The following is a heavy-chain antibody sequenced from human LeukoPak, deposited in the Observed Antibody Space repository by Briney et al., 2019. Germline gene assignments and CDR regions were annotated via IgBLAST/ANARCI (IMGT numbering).Heavy chain of an antibody. CDR2: ISYDGSNK. J-gene: IGHJ3*02. CDR1: GFTFSSYA. D-gene: IGHD3-10*01. Sequence: GGSLRLSCAASGFTFSSYAMHWVRQAPGKGLEWVAVISYDGSNKYYADSVKGRFTISRDNSKNTLYLQMNSLRAEDTAVYYCARVPYYGSGNDAFDIWGQGTMVTVSS. CDR3: ARVPYYGSGNDAFDI. V-gene: IGHV3-30*04.